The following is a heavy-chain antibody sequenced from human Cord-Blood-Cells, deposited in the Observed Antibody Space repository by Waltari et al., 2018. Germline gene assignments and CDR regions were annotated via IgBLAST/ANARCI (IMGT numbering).Heavy chain of an antibody. V-gene: IGHV4-59*01. CDR1: GGSISSSY. J-gene: IGHJ4*02. CDR2: IYYSRST. Sequence: QVQLQESGPGLVKPSETLSLTCTVSGGSISSSYWSWIRQPPGKGLEWIGYIYYSRSTNYNPSLKSRVTISVDTSKNQFSLKLSSVTAADTAVYYCARGGRNYFDYWGQGTLVTVSS. CDR3: ARGGRNYFDY.